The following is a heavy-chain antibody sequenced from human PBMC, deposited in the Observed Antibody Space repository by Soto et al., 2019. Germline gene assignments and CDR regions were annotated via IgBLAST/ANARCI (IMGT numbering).Heavy chain of an antibody. CDR2: IIPIFGTA. J-gene: IGHJ4*02. V-gene: IGHV1-69*13. D-gene: IGHD1-1*01. CDR3: ARGSTSGTMGYFDY. Sequence: SVKVSCKASGGTFSSYAISWVRQAPGRGLEWMGGIIPIFGTANYAQKFQGRVTITADESTSTAYMELSSLRSEDTAVYYCARGSTSGTMGYFDYWGQGTLVTVSS. CDR1: GGTFSSYA.